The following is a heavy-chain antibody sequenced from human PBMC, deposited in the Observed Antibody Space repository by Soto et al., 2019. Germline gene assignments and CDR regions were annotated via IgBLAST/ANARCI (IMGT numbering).Heavy chain of an antibody. D-gene: IGHD1-26*01. CDR2: LYPAGST. CDR1: GFAVSDKY. J-gene: IGHJ4*02. CDR3: ARSGSSAPPIFDY. Sequence: EVQLVETGGGLIQPGGSLRLSCGASGFAVSDKYMSWVRQAPGKGLEWVSILYPAGSTYYADSVKGRFTISRDNSKNTLYLQMDSLRADDTAVYYCARSGSSAPPIFDYWGQGSLVTVSS. V-gene: IGHV3-53*02.